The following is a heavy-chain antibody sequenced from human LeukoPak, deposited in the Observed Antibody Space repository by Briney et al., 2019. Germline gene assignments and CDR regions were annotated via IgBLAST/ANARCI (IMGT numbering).Heavy chain of an antibody. CDR1: GFTVSSNY. D-gene: IGHD3-16*01. J-gene: IGHJ4*02. V-gene: IGHV3-74*01. CDR2: IKTDGSTT. Sequence: PGGSLRLSCAASGFTVSSNYMSWVRQAPGKGLAWVSRIKTDGSTTYYADSVKGRFTVSRDNAKNTLYLQMSSLRAEDTAVYYCARDWAWGGFDHWGQGALVTVSS. CDR3: ARDWAWGGFDH.